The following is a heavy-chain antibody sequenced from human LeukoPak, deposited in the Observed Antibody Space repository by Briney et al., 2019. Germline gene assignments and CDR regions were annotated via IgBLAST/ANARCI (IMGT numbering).Heavy chain of an antibody. V-gene: IGHV4-59*01. CDR2: IYYSGST. J-gene: IGHJ4*02. D-gene: IGHD5-18*01. Sequence: SETLSLTCTVSGGSISSYYWSWIRQPPGKGLEWIGYIYYSGSTNYNPSLKSRVTISVDTSKNQFSLKLSSVTAADTAVYYCARVGDTAMAIDYWGQGTLVTVSS. CDR3: ARVGDTAMAIDY. CDR1: GGSISSYY.